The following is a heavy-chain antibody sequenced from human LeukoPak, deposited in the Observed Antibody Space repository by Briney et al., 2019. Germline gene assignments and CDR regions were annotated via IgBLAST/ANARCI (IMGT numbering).Heavy chain of an antibody. CDR1: GFTFDKYT. CDR2: INRDGRTT. D-gene: IGHD3-9*01. J-gene: IGHJ4*02. V-gene: IGHV3-43*01. Sequence: GGSLRLFCVASGFTFDKYTMHWIRQAPGKGLEWVSLINRDGRTTYYADSVKGRFTISRDNSRNSLYLQMNSLRTEDSALYYCAKDFDWLPDYWGQGTLVTVSS. CDR3: AKDFDWLPDY.